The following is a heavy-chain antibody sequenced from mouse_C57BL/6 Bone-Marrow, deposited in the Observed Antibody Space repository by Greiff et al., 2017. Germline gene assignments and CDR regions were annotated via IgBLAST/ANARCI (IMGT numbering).Heavy chain of an antibody. Sequence: EVMLVESVAELVRPGASVKLSCTASGFNIKNTYMHWVKQRPEQGLEWIGRIDPANGNTKYAPKFQGKATITADTSSNTAYLQLSSLTSEDTAIYYCASDYYGSSYGYFDVWGTGTTVTVSS. CDR2: IDPANGNT. D-gene: IGHD1-1*01. CDR3: ASDYYGSSYGYFDV. J-gene: IGHJ1*03. V-gene: IGHV14-3*01. CDR1: GFNIKNTY.